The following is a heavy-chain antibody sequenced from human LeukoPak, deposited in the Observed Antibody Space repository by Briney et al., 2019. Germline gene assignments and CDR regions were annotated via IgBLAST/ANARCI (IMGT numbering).Heavy chain of an antibody. D-gene: IGHD5-24*01. CDR2: IIPSGVTT. J-gene: IGHJ4*02. CDR1: GFTFSSYG. Sequence: QPGGSLRLSCAASGFTFSSYGMHWVRHAPGKGLEWVSGIIPSGVTTYYADSVKGRFAISRDNSKNTVYLQMNSLRAEDTAVYYCARDDSLLQFGCWGQGTLVTVSS. V-gene: IGHV3-23*01. CDR3: ARDDSLLQFGC.